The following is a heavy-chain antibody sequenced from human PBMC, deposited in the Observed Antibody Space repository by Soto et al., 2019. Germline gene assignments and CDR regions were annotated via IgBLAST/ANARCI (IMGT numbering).Heavy chain of an antibody. J-gene: IGHJ4*02. D-gene: IGHD6-6*01. CDR3: ARAPGGSSSFVDY. CDR1: GYTLTSYA. V-gene: IGHV1-3*05. Sequence: QVQLVQSGAEEKKPGASVKVSCKASGYTLTSYAMHWVRQAPGQRLEWMGWINAGNGNTKYSQKFQGRVTITRDTSASTAYMELSSLRSEDTAVYYCARAPGGSSSFVDYWGQGTLVTVSS. CDR2: INAGNGNT.